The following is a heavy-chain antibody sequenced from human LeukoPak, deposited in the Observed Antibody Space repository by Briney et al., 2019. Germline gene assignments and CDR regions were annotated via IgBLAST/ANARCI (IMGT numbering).Heavy chain of an antibody. CDR3: ARARTTSGFDY. V-gene: IGHV3-33*01. J-gene: IGHJ4*02. D-gene: IGHD3-3*01. CDR2: IWYDGSNK. CDR1: GFTFNSYG. Sequence: GGSLRLSCAASGFTFNSYGIHWVRQAPGKWLEWVAFIWYDGSNKYYADSVKGRFTISRDNSKNTLYLQMNSLRAEDTAVYYCARARTTSGFDYWGQGTLVTVSS.